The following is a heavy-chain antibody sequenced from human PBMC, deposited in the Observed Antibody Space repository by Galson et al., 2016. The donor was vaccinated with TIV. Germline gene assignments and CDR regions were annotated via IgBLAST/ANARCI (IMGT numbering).Heavy chain of an antibody. J-gene: IGHJ6*02. D-gene: IGHD3-10*02. V-gene: IGHV3-11*04. CDR2: IGSSATNI. CDR3: ARDTSQLGSENYYSPRMGLDV. Sequence: SLRLSCAASGFRFSDYYMSWIRQAPGEGLEWISYIGSSATNINYADSVRGRFTISRDNAKNSLYLQMNSLRAEDTAVYYCARDTSQLGSENYYSPRMGLDVWGQGTTVTVSS. CDR1: GFRFSDYY.